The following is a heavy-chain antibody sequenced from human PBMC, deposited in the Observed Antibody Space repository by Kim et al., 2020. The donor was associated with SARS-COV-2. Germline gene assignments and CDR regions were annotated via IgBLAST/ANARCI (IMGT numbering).Heavy chain of an antibody. D-gene: IGHD6-19*01. CDR3: ARVASSGWYEAYFDY. J-gene: IGHJ4*02. CDR2: ISIGGST. CDR1: GFTVSSNY. Sequence: GGSLRLSCAASGFTVSSNYMSWVRQAPGKGLEWVSVISIGGSTYYADSVKGRFTISRDNSKNTLYLQMNSLRAEDTAVHYCARVASSGWYEAYFDYWGQGTLVTVSS. V-gene: IGHV3-53*01.